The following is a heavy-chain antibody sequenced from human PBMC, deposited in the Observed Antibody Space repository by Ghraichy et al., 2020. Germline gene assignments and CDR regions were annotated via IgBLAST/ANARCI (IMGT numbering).Heavy chain of an antibody. D-gene: IGHD1-26*01. CDR3: ARDLAVGRYFDY. V-gene: IGHV3-30*04. J-gene: IGHJ4*02. CDR1: GFTFGSYA. Sequence: LSLTCVASGFTFGSYAMHWVRQAPGKGLEWVAVISYDGSKKYHGDSVKGRFTISRDNSKNTLYLQMNSLRAEDTAVYYCARDLAVGRYFDYWGQGTLVTVSS. CDR2: ISYDGSKK.